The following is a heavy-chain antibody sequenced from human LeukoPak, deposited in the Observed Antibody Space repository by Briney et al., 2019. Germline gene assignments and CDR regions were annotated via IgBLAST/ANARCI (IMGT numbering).Heavy chain of an antibody. CDR1: GFGVSSND. CDR2: ISGSGGST. J-gene: IGHJ4*02. Sequence: GGSLRLSCAASGFGVSSNDVSWVRQAPGKGLEWVAGISGSGGSTNYADSVKGRFTISRDNRKNTLYLQMNSLRAEDTAVYFCAKRGVVIRVILVGFHKEAYYFDSWGQGALVTVSS. V-gene: IGHV3-23*01. CDR3: AKRGVVIRVILVGFHKEAYYFDS. D-gene: IGHD3-22*01.